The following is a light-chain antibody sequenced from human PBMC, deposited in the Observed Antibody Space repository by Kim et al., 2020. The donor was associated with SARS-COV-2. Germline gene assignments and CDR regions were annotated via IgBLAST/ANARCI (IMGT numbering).Light chain of an antibody. CDR3: STWDDKLNGPV. CDR1: RLNSGINS. J-gene: IGLJ3*02. V-gene: IGLV1-44*01. CDR2: FND. Sequence: GQAVTSSCSGNRLNSGINSVNWYQLVPGTAPRLLISFNDQRPSGVSGRFSGSKSGSSASLAISGLQSDDEGHYFCSTWDDKLNGPVFGGGTQLTVL.